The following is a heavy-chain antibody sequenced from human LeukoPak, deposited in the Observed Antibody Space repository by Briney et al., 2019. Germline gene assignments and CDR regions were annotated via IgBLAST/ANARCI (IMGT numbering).Heavy chain of an antibody. D-gene: IGHD6-13*01. CDR2: IHYSGTI. CDR1: GGSMSSYY. J-gene: IGHJ4*02. Sequence: PSETLSLTCTVSGGSMSSYYWSWIRQPPGKGLEWIGSIHYSGTINYNPSLKGRVTISVDTSNNQFSLKLTSVTAADTAVYYCARTTSSWYDLRVFYFDSWGQGTLVTVSS. CDR3: ARTTSSWYDLRVFYFDS. V-gene: IGHV4-59*08.